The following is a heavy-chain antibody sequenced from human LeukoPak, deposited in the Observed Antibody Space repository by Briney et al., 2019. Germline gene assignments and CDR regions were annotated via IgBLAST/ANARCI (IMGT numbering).Heavy chain of an antibody. CDR3: ARRDCTSTTCWFDP. V-gene: IGHV4-4*09. D-gene: IGHD2-2*01. CDR1: GGSISSYY. Sequence: PSETLSLTCTVSGGSISSYYWSWIRQPPGKGLEWIGYIYTGGSTGYNPSLKSRVTMSVDTSKNKFSLKLGSVTAADTAVYYRARRDCTSTTCWFDPWGQGTLVTVSS. J-gene: IGHJ5*02. CDR2: IYTGGST.